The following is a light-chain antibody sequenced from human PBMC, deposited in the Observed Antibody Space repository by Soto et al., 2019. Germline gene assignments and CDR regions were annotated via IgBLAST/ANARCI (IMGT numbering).Light chain of an antibody. CDR2: DAS. V-gene: IGKV3D-20*02. CDR3: QQRNEWPLT. J-gene: IGKJ5*01. Sequence: EVAMAQTPVTLSVSPGERATLSCRASQSVSSSYLAWYQQKPGQAPRLLIYDASNRATGIPARFSGSGSGTDFTLTISSLESEDFAIYYCQQRNEWPLTFGQGTRLEIK. CDR1: QSVSSSY.